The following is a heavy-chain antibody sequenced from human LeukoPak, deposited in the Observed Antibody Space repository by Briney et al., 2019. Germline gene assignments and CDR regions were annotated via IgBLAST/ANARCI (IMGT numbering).Heavy chain of an antibody. D-gene: IGHD6-13*01. CDR2: IYYSGST. V-gene: IGHV4-31*03. J-gene: IGHJ6*03. CDR1: GGSISSGGYY. Sequence: SQTLSPTCTVSGGSISSGGYYWSWIRQHPGKGLEWIGYIYYSGSTYYNPSLKSRVTISVDTSKNQFSLKLSSVTAADTAVYYCAREARYSSSWVGYMDVWGKGTTVTVSS. CDR3: AREARYSSSWVGYMDV.